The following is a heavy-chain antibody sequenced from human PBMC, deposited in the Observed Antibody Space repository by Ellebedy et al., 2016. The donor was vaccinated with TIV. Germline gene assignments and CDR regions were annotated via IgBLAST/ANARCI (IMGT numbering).Heavy chain of an antibody. CDR1: GFTFSPYA. D-gene: IGHD3-10*01. CDR3: ARDTTVVRGVITYYFDY. J-gene: IGHJ4*02. Sequence: PGGSLRLSCAASGFTFSPYAMAWVRQAPGKGLEWVSGIVGSGAQKYADSVKGRFTISRDNSKRTVDLQMNSLRAEDTAVYYCARDTTVVRGVITYYFDYWGQGTLVTVSS. V-gene: IGHV3-23*01. CDR2: IVGSGA.